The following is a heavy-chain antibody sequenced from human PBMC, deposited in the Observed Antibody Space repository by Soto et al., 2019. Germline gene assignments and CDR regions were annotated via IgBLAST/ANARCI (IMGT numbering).Heavy chain of an antibody. CDR3: ARDTPRGYSYGSFDY. CDR2: IYYSGST. V-gene: IGHV4-31*03. D-gene: IGHD5-18*01. J-gene: IGHJ4*02. Sequence: QVQLQESGPGLVKPSQTLSLTCTVSGGSISSGGYYWSWIRQHPGKGLEWIGYIYYSGSTYYNPSLKSRVTISVDTSKNQFSLKLSSVTAADTAVYYCARDTPRGYSYGSFDYWDQGTLVTVSS. CDR1: GGSISSGGYY.